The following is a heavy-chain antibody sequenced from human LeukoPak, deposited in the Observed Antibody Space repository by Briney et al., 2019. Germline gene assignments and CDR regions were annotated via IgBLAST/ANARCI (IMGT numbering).Heavy chain of an antibody. CDR1: GDSLNTNTW. Sequence: ETLSLTCAVSGDSLNTNTWWSWVRQPPGKGLEWVANIKQDGSEKYYVDSVKGRFTISRDNVRNSLYLQMNSLRAEDTAVYYCATSWFGASEYWGQGTLVTVSS. CDR2: IKQDGSEK. CDR3: ATSWFGASEY. V-gene: IGHV3-7*01. D-gene: IGHD3-10*01. J-gene: IGHJ4*02.